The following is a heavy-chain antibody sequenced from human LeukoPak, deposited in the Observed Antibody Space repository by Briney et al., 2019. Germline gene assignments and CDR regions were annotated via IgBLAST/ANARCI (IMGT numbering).Heavy chain of an antibody. Sequence: PGGSLRLSCAASGFTFSSYSMHWVRQAPGKGLEWVAYISSSSSTIFYADSVKGRFTISRDNAKNSLYLQMNSLRAEDTAVYYCARGRGYSYGTDYWGQGTLVTVSP. CDR1: GFTFSSYS. J-gene: IGHJ4*02. CDR2: ISSSSSTI. D-gene: IGHD5-18*01. V-gene: IGHV3-48*01. CDR3: ARGRGYSYGTDY.